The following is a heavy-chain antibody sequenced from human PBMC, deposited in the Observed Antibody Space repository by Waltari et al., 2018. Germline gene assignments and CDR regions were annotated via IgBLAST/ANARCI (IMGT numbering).Heavy chain of an antibody. CDR3: ARVVITFGGVIVLDY. CDR1: GGSISSHY. Sequence: QVQLQESGPGLVKPSETLSLTCTVSGGSISSHYWGWIRQPPGKGLEWIGYIYYSGSTNDNPSLKSRGTISVDTSKNQFSLKLSAVTAADTAVYYCARVVITFGGVIVLDYWGQGTLVTVSS. J-gene: IGHJ4*02. V-gene: IGHV4-59*11. CDR2: IYYSGST. D-gene: IGHD3-16*02.